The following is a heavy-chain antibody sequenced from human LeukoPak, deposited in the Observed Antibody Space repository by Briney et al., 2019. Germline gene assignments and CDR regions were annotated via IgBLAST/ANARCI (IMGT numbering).Heavy chain of an antibody. D-gene: IGHD6-13*01. J-gene: IGHJ3*02. V-gene: IGHV4-59*01. CDR2: IYYSGST. CDR3: ARVVVSGGSRWYLAFDI. Sequence: SETLSLTCTVSGGSISSYYWSWILQPPGKGLEWIGYIYYSGSTNYNPSLKSRVTISVDTSKNQFSLKLSSVTAADTAVYYCARVVVSGGSRWYLAFDIWGQGTMVSVSS. CDR1: GGSISSYY.